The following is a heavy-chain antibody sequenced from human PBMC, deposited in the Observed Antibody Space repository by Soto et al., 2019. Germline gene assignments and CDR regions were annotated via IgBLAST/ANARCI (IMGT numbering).Heavy chain of an antibody. CDR2: GDYSGSA. V-gene: IGHV4-31*01. CDR1: GGSISSGGYY. J-gene: IGHJ4*02. D-gene: IGHD2-15*01. CDR3: ARVEVGKAKTVVFDY. Sequence: QVQLQESGPELVKPSQTLSLTCTVSGGSISSGGYYWSWIGQHPGKSLEWIGYGDYSGSAYHNPSLKSQVTITVHTSKNQSHLKLSSVTAADRAVYYGARVEVGKAKTVVFDYWGKGTLLTVST.